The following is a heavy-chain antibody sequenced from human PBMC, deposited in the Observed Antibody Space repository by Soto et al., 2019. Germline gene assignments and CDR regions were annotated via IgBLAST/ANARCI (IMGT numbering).Heavy chain of an antibody. D-gene: IGHD5-18*01. Sequence: SLTCRDRGGSIRSYYWSWIRQSPEKGLERIGYFYHSGNSNYNPSLKSRVTISVDTSKNQLSLSLRSVTAADTAVYFCARISSEEPYGYANGALDVWGQGT. CDR3: ARISSEEPYGYANGALDV. V-gene: IGHV4-59*01. CDR1: GGSIRSYY. CDR2: FYHSGNS. J-gene: IGHJ6*02.